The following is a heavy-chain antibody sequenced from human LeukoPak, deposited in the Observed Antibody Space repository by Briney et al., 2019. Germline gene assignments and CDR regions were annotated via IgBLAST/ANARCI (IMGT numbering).Heavy chain of an antibody. D-gene: IGHD2-8*01. Sequence: GGSLRLSCAASGFTFSSYGMHWVRQAPGKGLDWVALIWDDGNNKYYADSVKGRFTISRDNSKNTLYLQMNSLRAEDTAVYYCARDNGEWRLNWFDHWGQGTLVTVSS. V-gene: IGHV3-33*01. CDR3: ARDNGEWRLNWFDH. J-gene: IGHJ5*02. CDR2: IWDDGNNK. CDR1: GFTFSSYG.